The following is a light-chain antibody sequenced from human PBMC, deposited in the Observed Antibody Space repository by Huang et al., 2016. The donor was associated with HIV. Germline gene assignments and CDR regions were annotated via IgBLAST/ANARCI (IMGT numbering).Light chain of an antibody. CDR3: QQYGSSPPRT. CDR2: GAY. J-gene: IGKJ1*01. CDR1: QSVSSSY. V-gene: IGKV3-20*01. Sequence: DIVLTQSPGTLSLSPGESATLSCRASQSVSSSYLDWYQQKPGQAPRLLIYGAYSRATGRPDMFRCSGSGTEFTFTISRLEPEDFAVYYCQQYGSSPPRTFGQGTKVEIK.